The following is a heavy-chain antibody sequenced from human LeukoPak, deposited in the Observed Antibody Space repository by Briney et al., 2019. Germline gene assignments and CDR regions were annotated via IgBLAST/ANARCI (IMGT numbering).Heavy chain of an antibody. Sequence: GGSLRLSCAASGFTFSSYAMSWVRQAPGKGLEWVSAISGSGGSTYYADSVKGRFTISRDNSKNTLYLQMHSLRAEDTALYYCAKAGSLSDDIYCSGGACYPGDPFDIWGQGTMVTVSS. CDR1: GFTFSSYA. J-gene: IGHJ3*02. CDR3: AKAGSLSDDIYCSGGACYPGDPFDI. D-gene: IGHD2-15*01. V-gene: IGHV3-23*01. CDR2: ISGSGGST.